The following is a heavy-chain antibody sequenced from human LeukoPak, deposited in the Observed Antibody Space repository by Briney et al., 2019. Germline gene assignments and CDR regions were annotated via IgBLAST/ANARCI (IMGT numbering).Heavy chain of an antibody. D-gene: IGHD3-3*01. J-gene: IGHJ6*02. Sequence: GGCLRLSCAASGFTFSDSYMSWIRQAPGKGLGWVSYISSSSRYTNYADSVKGRFTISRDNAKNSLYLQMNSLRAEDTAVYYCARDRYDFWGYYYYGMDVWGQGTTVTVSS. CDR2: ISSSSRYT. CDR3: ARDRYDFWGYYYYGMDV. CDR1: GFTFSDSY. V-gene: IGHV3-11*06.